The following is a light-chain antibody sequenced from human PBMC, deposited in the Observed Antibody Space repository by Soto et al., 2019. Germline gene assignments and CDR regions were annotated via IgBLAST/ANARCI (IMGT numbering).Light chain of an antibody. Sequence: DIQMTQSPSSLSASVGDRVTITCRASQGINNYVAWYQQKPGEAPKLLIYIASTLQSGVPPRFSGRGSGTDFTLTISSLQPEDVATYYCQHYGAFPFTFGPRTTVDIK. CDR3: QHYGAFPFT. CDR1: QGINNY. CDR2: IAS. J-gene: IGKJ3*01. V-gene: IGKV1-27*01.